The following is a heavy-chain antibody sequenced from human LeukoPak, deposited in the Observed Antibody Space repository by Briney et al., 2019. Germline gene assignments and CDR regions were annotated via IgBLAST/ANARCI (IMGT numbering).Heavy chain of an antibody. D-gene: IGHD1-1*01. CDR1: DYSISSSNW. J-gene: IGHJ4*02. Sequence: SETLSLTCAVSDYSISSSNWWGWVRQPPGKGLEWIGYIHYSGTTYYNPSLLSRVTMSVDTSKNQFSLRLSSATAVDTAVYYCARKHRWNGLYFDYWGQGILVTVSS. CDR3: ARKHRWNGLYFDY. CDR2: IHYSGTT. V-gene: IGHV4-28*01.